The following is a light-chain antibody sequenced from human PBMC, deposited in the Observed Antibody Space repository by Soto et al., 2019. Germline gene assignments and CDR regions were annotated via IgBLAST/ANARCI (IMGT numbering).Light chain of an antibody. Sequence: EIVMTQSPATLSVSPGGIATLSCRASQSVGSYLAWYQQRPGQPPRLLIYGASTRATGIPARFSGSGSGPEFSLTISSLQSEDFAVYYCQQYNTWPPRYTFGQGTKLEIK. CDR2: GAS. V-gene: IGKV3-15*01. J-gene: IGKJ2*01. CDR3: QQYNTWPPRYT. CDR1: QSVGSY.